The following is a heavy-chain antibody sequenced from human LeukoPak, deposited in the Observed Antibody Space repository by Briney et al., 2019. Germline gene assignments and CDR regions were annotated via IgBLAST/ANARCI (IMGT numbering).Heavy chain of an antibody. V-gene: IGHV1-69*13. J-gene: IGHJ4*02. CDR3: ASIVGATYHYFDY. D-gene: IGHD1-26*01. CDR1: GGTFSSYA. CDR2: IIPIFGTA. Sequence: SVKVSCKASGGTFSSYAISWVRQAPGQGLEWMGGIIPIFGTANYAQKFQGRVTITADESTSTAYMELSSLRSEDTAVYYCASIVGATYHYFDYWGPGTLVTVSS.